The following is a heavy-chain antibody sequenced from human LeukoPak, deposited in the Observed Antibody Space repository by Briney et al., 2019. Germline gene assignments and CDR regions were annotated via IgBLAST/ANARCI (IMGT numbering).Heavy chain of an antibody. J-gene: IGHJ3*02. D-gene: IGHD3-3*01. Sequence: SETLSLTCTVSGGSISSSSYYWGWIRQPPGKGLEWIGSIYYSGSTYYNPSLKSRVTISVDTSKNQFSLKLSSVTAADTAVYYCARLFLEWFNLPDDAFDIWGQGTMVTVSS. CDR1: GGSISSSSYY. V-gene: IGHV4-39*01. CDR2: IYYSGST. CDR3: ARLFLEWFNLPDDAFDI.